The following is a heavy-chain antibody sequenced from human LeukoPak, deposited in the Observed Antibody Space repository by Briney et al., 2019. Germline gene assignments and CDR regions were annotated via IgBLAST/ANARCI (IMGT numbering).Heavy chain of an antibody. CDR2: IKEDGSEE. CDR1: GFTFSNYW. V-gene: IGHV3-7*03. Sequence: GGSLRLSCAASGFTFSNYWMSWVRQGPGKELEWVANIKEDGSEEYYVDSVKGRFTISRDNAKNSLFLQMNSLRAEDTAVYYCARPAAGGFHYWGQGALVTVSS. J-gene: IGHJ4*02. CDR3: ARPAAGGFHY. D-gene: IGHD3-16*01.